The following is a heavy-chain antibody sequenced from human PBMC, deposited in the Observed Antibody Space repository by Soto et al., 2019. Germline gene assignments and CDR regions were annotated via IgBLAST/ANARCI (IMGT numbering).Heavy chain of an antibody. CDR1: GFTFSDYY. CDR3: ARAYPDAFDI. V-gene: IGHV3-11*01. D-gene: IGHD2-2*01. CDR2: ISSSGTGI. J-gene: IGHJ3*02. Sequence: GGSLRLSCAAPGFTFSDYYMTWIRQAPGKGLEWVSYISSSGTGIYYADSMKGRFTISRDNAKKSLYLQMSSLRAEDTAVYYCARAYPDAFDIWGQGTMVTVSS.